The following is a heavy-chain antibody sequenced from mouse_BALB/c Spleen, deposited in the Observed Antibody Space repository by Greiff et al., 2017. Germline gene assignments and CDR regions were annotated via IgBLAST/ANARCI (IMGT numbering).Heavy chain of an antibody. CDR2: ISNGGGST. Sequence: EVMLVESGGGLVQPGGSLKLSCAASGFTFSSYTMSWVRQTPEKRLEWVAYISNGGGSTYYPDTVKGRFTISSDNAKNTLYLQMSSLKSEDTAMYCCARHYYYGSSYVGFAYWGQGTLVTVSA. CDR1: GFTFSSYT. CDR3: ARHYYYGSSYVGFAY. J-gene: IGHJ3*01. D-gene: IGHD1-1*01. V-gene: IGHV5-12-2*01.